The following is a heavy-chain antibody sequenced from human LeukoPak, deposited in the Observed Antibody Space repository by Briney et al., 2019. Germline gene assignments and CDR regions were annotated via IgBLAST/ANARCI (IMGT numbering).Heavy chain of an antibody. D-gene: IGHD3-10*01. J-gene: IGHJ4*02. CDR2: MNPNSGNT. V-gene: IGHV1-8*01. Sequence: GASVTVSCKASGYTFTSYDINWVRQATGQGLESMGWMNPNSGNTGYAQKFQGRVTMTRNTSISTAYMELSSLRSEDTAVYYCASGGSMVRGVNEDYWGQGTLVTVSS. CDR3: ASGGSMVRGVNEDY. CDR1: GYTFTSYD.